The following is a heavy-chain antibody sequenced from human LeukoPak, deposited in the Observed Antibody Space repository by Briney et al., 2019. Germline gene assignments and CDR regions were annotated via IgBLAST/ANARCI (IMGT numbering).Heavy chain of an antibody. CDR1: GFTFNYRD. D-gene: IGHD3-16*02. Sequence: PGGSLRLSCAASGFTFNYRDMSWVRQAPGKGLEWVSVIYSGGSTYYADSVKGRFTISRDNSKNTLYLQMNSLRAEDTAVYYCARVVRQYLGAARSEYFQHWGQGTLVTVSS. V-gene: IGHV3-66*02. CDR3: ARVVRQYLGAARSEYFQH. CDR2: IYSGGST. J-gene: IGHJ1*01.